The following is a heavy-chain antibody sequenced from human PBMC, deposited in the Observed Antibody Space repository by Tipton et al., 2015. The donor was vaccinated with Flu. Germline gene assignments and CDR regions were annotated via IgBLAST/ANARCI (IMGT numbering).Heavy chain of an antibody. J-gene: IGHJ4*02. D-gene: IGHD6-6*01. CDR3: ARVRIAARRGYYFDY. CDR2: IYYSGST. Sequence: LRLSCTVSGGSISSGGYYWSWIRQHPGKGLEWIGYIYYSGSTYCNPSLKSRVTISVDTSKNQFSLKLSSVTAADTAVYYCARVRIAARRGYYFDYWGQGTLVTVSS. CDR1: GGSISSGGYY. V-gene: IGHV4-31*02.